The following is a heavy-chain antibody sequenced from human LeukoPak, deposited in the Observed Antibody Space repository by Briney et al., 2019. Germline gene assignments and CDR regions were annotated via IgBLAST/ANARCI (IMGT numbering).Heavy chain of an antibody. V-gene: IGHV4-61*02. CDR1: GGSISSGSYY. CDR2: IYTSGST. Sequence: SETLSLTCTVSGGSISSGSYYWSWIRQPAGKGLEWIGRIYTSGSTNYNPSLKSRVTISVDTSKNQFSLKLGSVTAADTAVYYCARSFINYYGSGSPDYWGQGTLVTVSS. D-gene: IGHD3-10*01. J-gene: IGHJ4*02. CDR3: ARSFINYYGSGSPDY.